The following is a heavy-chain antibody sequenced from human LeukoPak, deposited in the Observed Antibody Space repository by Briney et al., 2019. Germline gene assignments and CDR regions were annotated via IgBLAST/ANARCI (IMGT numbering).Heavy chain of an antibody. V-gene: IGHV3-33*01. J-gene: IGHJ3*02. CDR2: IWYDGSNK. CDR1: GFTFSSYG. Sequence: PEGSLRLSCAASGFTFSSYGMHWVRQAPGKGLEWVAVIWYDGSNKYYADSVKGQFTISRDNSKNTLYLQMNSLRAEDTAVYYCARGGNYYGSEDAFDIWGQGTMVTVSS. CDR3: ARGGNYYGSEDAFDI. D-gene: IGHD3-10*01.